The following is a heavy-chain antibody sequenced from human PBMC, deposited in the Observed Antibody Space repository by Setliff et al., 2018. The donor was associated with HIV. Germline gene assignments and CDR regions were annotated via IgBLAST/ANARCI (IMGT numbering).Heavy chain of an antibody. CDR1: GYTFTDWF. V-gene: IGHV1-24*01. J-gene: IGHJ4*02. Sequence: GASVKVSCKFSGYTFTDWFMPWVRQAPGKGLEWMGCFNPEYGETRNTQNFQGRVTMTRDTSTNTAYMEVSRLTFEDTAMYYCAKQYSNAFENWGQGTLVTVSS. D-gene: IGHD2-8*01. CDR2: FNPEYGET. CDR3: AKQYSNAFEN.